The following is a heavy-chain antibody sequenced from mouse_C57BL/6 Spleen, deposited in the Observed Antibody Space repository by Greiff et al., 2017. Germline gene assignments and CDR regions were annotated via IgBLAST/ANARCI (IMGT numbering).Heavy chain of an antibody. CDR1: GYSFTGYF. CDR2: INPYNGDT. Sequence: EVQLQESGPELVKPGDSVKISCKASGYSFTGYFMNWVMQSHGKSLEWIGRINPYNGDTFYNQKFKGKATLTVDKSSSTAHMGLRRLTSEDSAVYDCARDYEAMDYWGQGTSVTVSS. CDR3: ARDYEAMDY. J-gene: IGHJ4*01. V-gene: IGHV1-20*01.